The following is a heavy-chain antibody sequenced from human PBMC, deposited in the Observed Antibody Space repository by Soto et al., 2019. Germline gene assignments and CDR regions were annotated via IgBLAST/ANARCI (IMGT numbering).Heavy chain of an antibody. CDR1: GGSISSYY. D-gene: IGHD3-3*01. Sequence: QVQLQESGPGLVKPSETLSLTCTVSGGSISSYYWSWIRQPPGKGLEWIGYIYYSGSTNYNPSLKSRVTISVDTSKNQFSLKLSSVTAADTAVYYCAATYDFWSGYYHYYYGMDVWGQGTTVTVSS. CDR3: AATYDFWSGYYHYYYGMDV. J-gene: IGHJ6*02. V-gene: IGHV4-59*01. CDR2: IYYSGST.